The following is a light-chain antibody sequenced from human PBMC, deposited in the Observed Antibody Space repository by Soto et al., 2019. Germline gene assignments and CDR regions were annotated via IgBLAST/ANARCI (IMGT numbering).Light chain of an antibody. V-gene: IGKV2-30*02. J-gene: IGKJ5*01. CDR2: KVS. CDR1: QSFIQSIGISY. Sequence: DAVMTQSPLSLPVTLGQPASISCRCNQSFIQSIGISYFSWVKQRPGRSPRRLIYKVSNRDSGVPDRFSGSGSGTDFALKISRVEAEDVGVYYCKQGTHWPITFGQGTRLEI. CDR3: KQGTHWPIT.